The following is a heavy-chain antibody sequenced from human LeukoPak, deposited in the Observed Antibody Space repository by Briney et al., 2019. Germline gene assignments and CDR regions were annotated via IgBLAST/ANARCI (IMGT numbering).Heavy chain of an antibody. CDR2: INPNSGGT. CDR1: GYTFTSYG. CDR3: ARGGPRGGYSYGS. J-gene: IGHJ5*02. V-gene: IGHV1-2*02. Sequence: ASVKVSCKASGYTFTSYGISWVRQAPGQGLEWMGWINPNSGGTNYAQKFQGRVTMTRDTSISTAYMELSRLRSDDTAVYYCARGGPRGGYSYGSWGQGTLVTVSS. D-gene: IGHD5-18*01.